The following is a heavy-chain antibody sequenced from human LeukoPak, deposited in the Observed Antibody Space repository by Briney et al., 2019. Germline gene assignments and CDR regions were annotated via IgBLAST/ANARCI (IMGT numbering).Heavy chain of an antibody. CDR3: ARVGQGYNWNERGAFDI. V-gene: IGHV4-38-2*02. CDR1: GYSISSGYY. J-gene: IGHJ3*02. D-gene: IGHD1-20*01. Sequence: HSETLSLTCTVSGYSISSGYYWGWIRQPPGKGLEWIGSIYHSGSTYYNPSLKSRVTISVDTSKNQFSLKLSSVTAADTAVYYCARVGQGYNWNERGAFDIWGQGTMVTVSS. CDR2: IYHSGST.